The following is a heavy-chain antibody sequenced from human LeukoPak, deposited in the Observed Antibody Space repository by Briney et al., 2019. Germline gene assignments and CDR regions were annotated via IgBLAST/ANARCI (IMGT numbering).Heavy chain of an antibody. CDR2: INPSGSST. D-gene: IGHD3-3*01. J-gene: IGHJ4*02. CDR3: ASSRFFGVARRYYFDY. V-gene: IGHV1-46*01. Sequence: ASVKVSCKASGYTFTSYYMHWVRQAPGQGLEWMGLINPSGSSTSYAQKFQGRLSLTRDTSKNQFSLKLSSVTAADTAVYYCASSRFFGVARRYYFDYWGQGTLVTVSS. CDR1: GYTFTSYY.